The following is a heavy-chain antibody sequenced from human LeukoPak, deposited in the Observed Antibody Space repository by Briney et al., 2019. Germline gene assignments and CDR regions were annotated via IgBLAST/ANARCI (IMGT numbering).Heavy chain of an antibody. V-gene: IGHV3-7*01. Sequence: GGSLRLSCAASGFSLSAYWMTWVRQAPGKGLEWVANINRDGSQKNHVDSVKGRFTISRDNAKNSLYLQMNSLRAEDTAVYYCARDGELGSPADAFDIWGQGTMVTVSS. J-gene: IGHJ3*02. CDR3: ARDGELGSPADAFDI. CDR1: GFSLSAYW. D-gene: IGHD1-26*01. CDR2: INRDGSQK.